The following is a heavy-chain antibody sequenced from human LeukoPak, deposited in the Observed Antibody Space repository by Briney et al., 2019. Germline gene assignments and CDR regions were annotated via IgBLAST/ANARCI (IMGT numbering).Heavy chain of an antibody. CDR3: ARDSLSRAIHYYYDSSGYPYYFDY. D-gene: IGHD3-22*01. Sequence: GGSLRLSCAASGFSLSTSWMHWVHQAPGKGLEWVARIDSDDSRTIYADSVEGRFTISRDDAKSTLYLQMNSLRAEDTAVYYCARDSLSRAIHYYYDSSGYPYYFDYWGQGTLVTVSS. J-gene: IGHJ4*02. V-gene: IGHV3-74*01. CDR1: GFSLSTSW. CDR2: IDSDDSRT.